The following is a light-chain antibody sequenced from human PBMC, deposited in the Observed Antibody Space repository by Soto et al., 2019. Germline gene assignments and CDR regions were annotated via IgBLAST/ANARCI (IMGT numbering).Light chain of an antibody. Sequence: QSALTQPASVSGSPGQSITISCTGTSSDVGSYNLVSWYQQHPGKAPKLMIYEGSKRPSGVSNHFSGSKSGNTASLTISGLQEEEDADYYCCSYAGSSTFVVFGGGTKLTVL. CDR2: EGS. J-gene: IGLJ2*01. CDR1: SSDVGSYNL. V-gene: IGLV2-23*03. CDR3: CSYAGSSTFVV.